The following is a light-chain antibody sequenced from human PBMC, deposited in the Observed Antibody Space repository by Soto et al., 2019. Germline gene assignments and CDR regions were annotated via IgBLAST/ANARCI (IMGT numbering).Light chain of an antibody. CDR3: QQYGSSRWT. CDR1: QSVSSSY. CDR2: GAS. Sequence: EIVLTQSPGTLSLSPGERATLSCRASQSVSSSYLAWYQQKPGQAPRLLIYGASSRATGIPDRFSGSGSGTDITITISTLEPEDVAVYYCQQYGSSRWTFGQGTKVEFK. J-gene: IGKJ1*01. V-gene: IGKV3-20*01.